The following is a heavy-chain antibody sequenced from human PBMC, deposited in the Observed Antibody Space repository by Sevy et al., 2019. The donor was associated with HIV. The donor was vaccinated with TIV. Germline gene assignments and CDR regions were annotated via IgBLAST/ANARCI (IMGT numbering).Heavy chain of an antibody. D-gene: IGHD3-22*01. V-gene: IGHV3-21*01. CDR3: TRVDYDSSGYTDY. J-gene: IGHJ4*02. Sequence: GGSLRLSCAASGFTFSSYSMNWVRQAPGKGLEWVSSISSSSSYKYYADSVKGRFTISRDNAKNSLYLQMNSLRAEDTAVYYGTRVDYDSSGYTDYWGQGTLVTVSS. CDR2: ISSSSSYK. CDR1: GFTFSSYS.